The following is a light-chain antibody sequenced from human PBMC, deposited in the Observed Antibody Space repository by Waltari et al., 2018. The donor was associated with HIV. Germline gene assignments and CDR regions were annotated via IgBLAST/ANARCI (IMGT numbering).Light chain of an antibody. Sequence: DIVMTQSPDSLAVPLGERATINCTSRQSVVYNSNNKNYLAWYQQQPGQSPQLILSWASTRKAGVPDRFSGSWAGTDFTLTSSSLQAEDVAVYFWQQHYSVPQTFGQGTRLEI. CDR2: WAS. CDR1: QSVVYNSNNKNY. V-gene: IGKV4-1*01. J-gene: IGKJ2*01. CDR3: QQHYSVPQT.